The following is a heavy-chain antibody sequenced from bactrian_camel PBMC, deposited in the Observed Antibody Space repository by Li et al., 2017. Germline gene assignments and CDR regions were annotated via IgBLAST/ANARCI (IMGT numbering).Heavy chain of an antibody. CDR1: GYYS. D-gene: IGHD3*01. CDR3: MTDLKAEDTAMYHCAAGVMTGGVCYNFDFAL. CDR2: IGLDAVT. V-gene: IGHV3S53*01. J-gene: IGHJ6*01. Sequence: HVQLVESGGGSVQAGGSLRLSCTASGYYSMAWFRPVPGKEREGVAAIGLDAVTSYSDSVKGRFTISLNGGKDIVYLQMNNLRPEEYTIYLEMTDLKAEDTAMYHCAAGVMTGGVCYNFDFALWDQGTQVTVS.